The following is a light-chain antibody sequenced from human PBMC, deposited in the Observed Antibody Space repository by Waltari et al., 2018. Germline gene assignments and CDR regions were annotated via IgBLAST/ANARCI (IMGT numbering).Light chain of an antibody. CDR3: QQYYTYPRT. V-gene: IGKV1-8*01. CDR2: AAS. J-gene: IGKJ1*01. CDR1: QGISTY. Sequence: AIRMTQSPSSFSASTGDRVTITCRASQGISTYLAWYQQKSGKATKLLIYAASTLQSGVPSRFSGSGSGTDFTLTISCLQSEDFAIYYCQQYYTYPRTFGQGTKVEV.